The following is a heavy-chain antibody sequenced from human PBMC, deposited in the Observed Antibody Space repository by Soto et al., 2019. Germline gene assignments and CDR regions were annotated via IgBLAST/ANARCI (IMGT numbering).Heavy chain of an antibody. Sequence: GGSLRLSCAASGFTFDDYAMHWVRQAPGKGLEWASGISWNSGSIGYADSVKGRFTISRDNAKNSLYLQMNSLRAEDTALYYCANLGSTSIDYWGQGTLVTVSS. CDR1: GFTFDDYA. V-gene: IGHV3-9*01. CDR3: ANLGSTSIDY. CDR2: ISWNSGSI. J-gene: IGHJ4*02. D-gene: IGHD1-26*01.